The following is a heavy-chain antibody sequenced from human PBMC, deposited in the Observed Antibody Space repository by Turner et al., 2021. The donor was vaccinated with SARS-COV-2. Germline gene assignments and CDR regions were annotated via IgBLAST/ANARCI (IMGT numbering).Heavy chain of an antibody. Sequence: VRLLESGGRLVKPGGTLRASCADSEFRFSDSYMTWICQAQRKGPEWIAYNSGDGSDVYYADSGRRLFGISSNNDKYPLFRQVNSLEPDDTALDYCAREKTIAMYGVVMWGPFDVWGQGTLVTVSS. CDR2: NSGDGSDV. CDR3: AREKTIAMYGVVMWGPFDV. D-gene: IGHD3-16*02. CDR1: EFRFSDSY. V-gene: IGHV3-11*01. J-gene: IGHJ3*01.